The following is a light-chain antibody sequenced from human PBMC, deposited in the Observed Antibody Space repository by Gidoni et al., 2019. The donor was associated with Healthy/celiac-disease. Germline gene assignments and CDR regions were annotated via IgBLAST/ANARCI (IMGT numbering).Light chain of an antibody. CDR2: DAS. Sequence: FLFTQPPATLSLSPGERPSPSCRASQSVSSYLAWYQQKPGQAPRLLIYDASNRANGIPARLSGSGSGTDFTLTISSLEPEDFAVYYCQQRSNWPPSITFGQGTRLEIK. V-gene: IGKV3-11*01. CDR1: QSVSSY. J-gene: IGKJ5*01. CDR3: QQRSNWPPSIT.